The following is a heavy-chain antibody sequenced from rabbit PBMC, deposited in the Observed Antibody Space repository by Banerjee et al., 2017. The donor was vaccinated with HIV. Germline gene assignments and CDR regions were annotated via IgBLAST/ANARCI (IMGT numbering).Heavy chain of an antibody. V-gene: IGHV1S45*01. Sequence: QEQLEESGGGLVQPEGSLTLTCTASGFSFSNKYVMCWVRQAPGKGLEWIACINTGDGNTYYASWAKGRFTMSKTSSTTVTLQLNSLTDADTATYFCARHSNGAYALWGPGTLVTVS. J-gene: IGHJ4*01. CDR1: GFSFSNKYV. CDR3: ARHSNGAYAL. CDR2: INTGDGNT. D-gene: IGHD6-1*01.